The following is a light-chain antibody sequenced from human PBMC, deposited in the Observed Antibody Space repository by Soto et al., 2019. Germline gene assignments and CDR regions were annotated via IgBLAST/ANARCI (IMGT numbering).Light chain of an antibody. CDR2: MAS. Sequence: DIQMTQSPSTLSASVGDRVTITCRASQSISSWLAWYQHKPGKAPKLLIYMASTLESGVPSRFSGSGSGTEVTLTISSLQPDDFAAYYCQHRRTFGQGTKVEIK. J-gene: IGKJ1*01. CDR3: QHRRT. CDR1: QSISSW. V-gene: IGKV1-5*03.